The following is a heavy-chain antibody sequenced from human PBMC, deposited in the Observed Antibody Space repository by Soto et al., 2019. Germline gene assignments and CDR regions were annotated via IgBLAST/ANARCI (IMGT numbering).Heavy chain of an antibody. J-gene: IGHJ6*03. CDR3: ARGTYYYYMDV. Sequence: SETLSLTCTVSGGSISSGGYYWSWIRQHPGKGLEWIGYIYYSGSTNYNPSLKSRVTISVDTSKNQFSLKLSSVTAADTAVYYCARGTYYYYMDVWGKGTTVTVSS. CDR2: IYYSGST. CDR1: GGSISSGGYY. V-gene: IGHV4-61*08.